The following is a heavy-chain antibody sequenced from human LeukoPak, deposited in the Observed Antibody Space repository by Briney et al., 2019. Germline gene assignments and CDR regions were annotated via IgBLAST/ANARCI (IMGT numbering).Heavy chain of an antibody. J-gene: IGHJ3*02. CDR2: IYTRGST. CDR1: GGSINNYY. D-gene: IGHD2-15*01. CDR3: ARGRYCSADICSGGDAFDI. V-gene: IGHV4-4*07. Sequence: SETLSLTCTVSGGSINNYYWSWIRQPAGKGLEGIGRIYTRGSTNYNPSLKSRVTMSVDTSKNQFPLKLSSVTAADTAVYYCARGRYCSADICSGGDAFDIWGQGTMVSVSS.